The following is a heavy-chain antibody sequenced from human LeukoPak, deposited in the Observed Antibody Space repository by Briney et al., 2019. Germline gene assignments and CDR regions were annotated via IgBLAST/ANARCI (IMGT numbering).Heavy chain of an antibody. J-gene: IGHJ4*02. V-gene: IGHV3-30*04. D-gene: IGHD2-2*01. CDR1: GFTFSSYA. Sequence: SGGSLRLSCGVSGFTFSSYAMQGVRQARGKGVEGGGVILYEGSNKYYGDSVKGRFTIYRDNSKNTLYLQMNSLRAEDTAVYYCAREEVQLLLTTLAYWGQGTLGTVSS. CDR2: ILYEGSNK. CDR3: AREEVQLLLTTLAY.